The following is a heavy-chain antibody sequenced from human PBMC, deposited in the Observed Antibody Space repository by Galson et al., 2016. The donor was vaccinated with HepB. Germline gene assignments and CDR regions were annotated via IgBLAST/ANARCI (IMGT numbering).Heavy chain of an antibody. J-gene: IGHJ3*02. CDR2: IYYSGST. Sequence: SETLSLTCTVSGGSISSYYWSWIRQPPGKGLEWIGYIYYSGSTNYNPSLKSRVTISVDTSKNQFSLKLSSVTAAATAVDYCASGTSFGVVRGYAFDIWGQGTMVTVSS. D-gene: IGHD3-3*01. CDR3: ASGTSFGVVRGYAFDI. CDR1: GGSISSYY. V-gene: IGHV4-59*01.